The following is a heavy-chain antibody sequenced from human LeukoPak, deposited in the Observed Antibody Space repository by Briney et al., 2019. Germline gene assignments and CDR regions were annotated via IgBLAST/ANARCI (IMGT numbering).Heavy chain of an antibody. J-gene: IGHJ4*02. CDR2: ISGSGGST. V-gene: IGHV3-23*01. D-gene: IGHD5-24*01. CDR3: ARLRWLQLIDY. Sequence: GGSLRLSCAPSGFTFSSYAMSWVRQAPGKGLEWVSAISGSGGSTYYADSVKGRFTISRDNSKNTLYLQMNSLRAEDTAVYYCARLRWLQLIDYWGQGTLVTVSS. CDR1: GFTFSSYA.